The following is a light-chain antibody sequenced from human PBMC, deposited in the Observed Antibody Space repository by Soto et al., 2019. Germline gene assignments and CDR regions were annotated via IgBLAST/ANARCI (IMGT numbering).Light chain of an antibody. V-gene: IGLV2-14*01. J-gene: IGLJ1*01. CDR3: SSYTTSSTRV. CDR1: SNDVGGYPY. CDR2: EVS. Sequence: QSALTQPASVSGPLGQSVTISCTGTSNDVGGYPYVSWYQQHPGNAPKLVIFEVSDRPSGVSHRFSGSKSGNTASLTISGLQAEDEAYYYCSSYTTSSTRVFGPGTKLTVL.